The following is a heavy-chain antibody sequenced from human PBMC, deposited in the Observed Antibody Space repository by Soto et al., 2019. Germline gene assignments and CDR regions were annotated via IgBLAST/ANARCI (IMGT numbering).Heavy chain of an antibody. CDR1: GGSIISDGYS. CDR2: IYEGGNT. CDR3: VRRSPEDAFDI. J-gene: IGHJ3*02. Sequence: PSETLSLTCAVSGGSIISDGYSWSWIRQPPGKGLQWIGHIYEGGNTYYTPSLESRVAILTDKSKNQFSLRLSSVTAADTAVYYCVRRSPEDAFDIWGQGTMVTVSS. V-gene: IGHV4-30-2*01.